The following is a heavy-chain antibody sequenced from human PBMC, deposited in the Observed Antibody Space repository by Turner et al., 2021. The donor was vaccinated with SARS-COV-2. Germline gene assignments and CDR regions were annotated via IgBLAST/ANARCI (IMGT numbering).Heavy chain of an antibody. CDR3: AKRGGEYCSGGSCYSGYFDY. Sequence: QVQLVESGGGVVQPGRSRRLSCAASGFTFSSYDMHWVRQAPGKGLEWVAVISYDGSNKYYADSVKGRFTISRDNSKNTLYLQMNSLRAEDTAVYYCAKRGGEYCSGGSCYSGYFDYWGQGTLVTVSS. CDR1: GFTFSSYD. J-gene: IGHJ4*02. D-gene: IGHD2-15*01. CDR2: ISYDGSNK. V-gene: IGHV3-30*18.